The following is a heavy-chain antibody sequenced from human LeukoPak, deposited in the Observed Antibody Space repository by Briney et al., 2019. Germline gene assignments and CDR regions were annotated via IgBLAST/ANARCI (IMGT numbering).Heavy chain of an antibody. CDR2: IWYDGSNK. Sequence: GGSLGLSCAASGFTFSSYGMHWVRQAPGKGLEWVAVIWYDGSNKYYADSVKGRFTISRDNSKNTLYLQMNSLRAEDTAVYYCAKSPAEGGATISYFDYWGQGTLVTVSS. D-gene: IGHD5-12*01. CDR3: AKSPAEGGATISYFDY. V-gene: IGHV3-33*06. J-gene: IGHJ4*02. CDR1: GFTFSSYG.